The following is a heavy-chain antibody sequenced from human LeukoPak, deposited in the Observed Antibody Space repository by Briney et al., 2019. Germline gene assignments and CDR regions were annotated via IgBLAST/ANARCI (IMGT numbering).Heavy chain of an antibody. J-gene: IGHJ4*02. D-gene: IGHD3-22*01. V-gene: IGHV4-39*01. CDR3: ASFDYGGYYQLDY. CDR1: GGSISSSSLY. Sequence: PSETLSLTCTVSGGSISSSSLYWGWIRQPPRKGLEWIGSMYYSGGTYYNPSLKSRVTISVDTSKNQFSLKLSSVTAADTAVYYCASFDYGGYYQLDYWGQGTLVTVSS. CDR2: MYYSGGT.